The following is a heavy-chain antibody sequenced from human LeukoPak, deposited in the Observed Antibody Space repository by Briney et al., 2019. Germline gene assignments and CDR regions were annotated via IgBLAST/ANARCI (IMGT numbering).Heavy chain of an antibody. CDR1: EFTFSSYN. CDR3: AKVAYVLWSGYSTPYYFDY. CDR2: ISSDGSNK. V-gene: IGHV3-30-3*01. J-gene: IGHJ4*02. D-gene: IGHD3-3*01. Sequence: GRSLRLSCAASEFTFSSYNMYWVRQAPGKGLEWVAVISSDGSNKYYADSVKGRFTISRDNSKNTLYLQMNSLRTEDTAVYYCAKVAYVLWSGYSTPYYFDYWGQGTLVTVSS.